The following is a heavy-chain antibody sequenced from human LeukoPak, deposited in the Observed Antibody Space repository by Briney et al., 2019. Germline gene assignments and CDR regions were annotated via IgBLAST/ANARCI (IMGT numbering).Heavy chain of an antibody. CDR1: GFTFSSYA. D-gene: IGHD1-26*01. J-gene: IGHJ4*02. Sequence: GGSLRLSCAASGFTFSSYAMSWVRQAPGKGLEWVSAISGSGGSTYYADSVKGRFTISRDNSKNTLYLQMNSLRAEDTALYYCARVGQGRSGSRYFDYWGQGTLVTVSS. V-gene: IGHV3-23*01. CDR3: ARVGQGRSGSRYFDY. CDR2: ISGSGGST.